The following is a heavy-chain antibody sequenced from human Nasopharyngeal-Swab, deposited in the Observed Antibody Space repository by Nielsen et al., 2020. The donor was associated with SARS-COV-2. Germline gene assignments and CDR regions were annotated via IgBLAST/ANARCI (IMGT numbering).Heavy chain of an antibody. CDR3: ARGGWEGIAAADTRVY. J-gene: IGHJ4*02. CDR1: GFTFSSYS. D-gene: IGHD6-13*01. Sequence: GESLKISCAASGFTFSSYSMNWVRQAPGKGLEWVSSISSNSSYIYYADSVKGRFTISRDNAKNSLYLQMNSLSAEDTAVYYCARGGWEGIAAADTRVYWGQGTLVTVSS. CDR2: ISSNSSYI. V-gene: IGHV3-21*01.